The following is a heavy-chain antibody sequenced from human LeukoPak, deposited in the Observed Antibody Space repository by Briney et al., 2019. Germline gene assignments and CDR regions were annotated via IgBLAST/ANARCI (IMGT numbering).Heavy chain of an antibody. CDR3: AKGVGAARPTRMVYFDY. J-gene: IGHJ4*02. Sequence: GGSLRLSCAASGFTFSSYAMSWVRQAPGKGLEWVSAISGSGGSTYYADFVKGRFTISRDNSKNTLYLQMNSLRAEDTAVYYCAKGVGAARPTRMVYFDYWGQGTLVTVSS. CDR1: GFTFSSYA. D-gene: IGHD6-6*01. CDR2: ISGSGGST. V-gene: IGHV3-23*01.